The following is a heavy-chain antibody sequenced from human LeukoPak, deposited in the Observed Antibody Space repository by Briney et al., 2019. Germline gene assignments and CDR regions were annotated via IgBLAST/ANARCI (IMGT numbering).Heavy chain of an antibody. V-gene: IGHV5-51*01. J-gene: IGHJ5*02. D-gene: IGHD3-22*01. CDR3: ATLGVYYYDSSGPQGNNWFDP. CDR2: IYPGDSDT. CDR1: GYSFTSYW. Sequence: GESLKISCKGSGYSFTSYWIGWVRQMPGKGLEWMGIIYPGDSDTRYSPSFQGQVTISADKSISTAYLQWSSLKASDTAMYYYATLGVYYYDSSGPQGNNWFDPWGQGTLVTVSS.